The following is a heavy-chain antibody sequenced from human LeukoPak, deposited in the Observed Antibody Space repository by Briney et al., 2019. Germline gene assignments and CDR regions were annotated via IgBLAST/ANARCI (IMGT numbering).Heavy chain of an antibody. Sequence: SETLSLTCTVSGGSISSSSYYWGWIRQPPGKGLEWIGSIYYSGSTYYNPSLKSRVTISVDTSKNQFSLKLSSVTAADTAVYYCARIVPRYCSGGSCRGSKIYYYYYGMNVWGQGTTVTVSS. J-gene: IGHJ6*02. D-gene: IGHD2-15*01. CDR3: ARIVPRYCSGGSCRGSKIYYYYYGMNV. CDR1: GGSISSSSYY. CDR2: IYYSGST. V-gene: IGHV4-39*01.